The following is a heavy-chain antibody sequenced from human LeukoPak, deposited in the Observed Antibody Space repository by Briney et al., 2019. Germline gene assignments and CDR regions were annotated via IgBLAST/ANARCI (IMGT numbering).Heavy chain of an antibody. CDR1: GGSVSSSHYY. CDR2: IYYSGST. Sequence: SETLSLTCSVSGGSVSSSHYYWGWIRQPPGEGLQWIGNIYYSGSTYYNPSLESRVTISLDTSKNYLSLKLGSVTAADTAVYYCARQVSDYYYYMDVWGKGTAVTVSS. J-gene: IGHJ6*03. CDR3: ARQVSDYYYYMDV. D-gene: IGHD5/OR15-5a*01. V-gene: IGHV4-39*01.